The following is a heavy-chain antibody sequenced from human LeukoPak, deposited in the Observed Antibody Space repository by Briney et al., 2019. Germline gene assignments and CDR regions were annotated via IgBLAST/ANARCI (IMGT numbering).Heavy chain of an antibody. J-gene: IGHJ5*02. Sequence: GESLKISCTVSGYTFSGYWIGWIRHLPGKGLEWVGIIYPSDSDTRYSPSFQGQVTISADKSISTAYLQWSSLKASDTAMYYCARRIEKRLESLFDPWGQGTLVTVSS. V-gene: IGHV5-51*01. D-gene: IGHD3-3*01. CDR3: ARRIEKRLESLFDP. CDR2: IYPSDSDT. CDR1: GYTFSGYW.